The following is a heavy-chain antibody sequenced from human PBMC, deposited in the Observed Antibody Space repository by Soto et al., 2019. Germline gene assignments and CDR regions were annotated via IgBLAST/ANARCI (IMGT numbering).Heavy chain of an antibody. Sequence: SETLSLTCTVSKACITRGNFYLCWIHQPPGKGLQWIGSSSYTGNTYFNPSLRSRVTISFDTSKNQFSLRLTSVTASDTAVYYCARPDSSSWAAPFGSWGQRTLVTVSS. J-gene: IGHJ4*02. CDR2: SSYTGNT. D-gene: IGHD6-13*01. V-gene: IGHV4-39*01. CDR3: ARPDSSSWAAPFGS. CDR1: KACITRGNFY.